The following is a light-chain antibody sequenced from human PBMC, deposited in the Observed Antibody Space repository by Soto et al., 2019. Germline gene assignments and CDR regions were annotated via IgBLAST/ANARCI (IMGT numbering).Light chain of an antibody. CDR1: SNDIGGYNF. V-gene: IGLV2-8*01. CDR2: EVS. J-gene: IGLJ2*01. Sequence: QSALTQPPSASGSPGQSVTISCTGTSNDIGGYNFVSWYQQHPGKAPKHIISEVSKRPSGVPDRFSGSKSANTASLTVSGLQTEDEADYYCSSFEGNGGVIFGGGTKVTVL. CDR3: SSFEGNGGVI.